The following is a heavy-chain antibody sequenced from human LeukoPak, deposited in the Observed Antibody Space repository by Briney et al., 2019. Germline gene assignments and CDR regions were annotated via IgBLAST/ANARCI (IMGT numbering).Heavy chain of an antibody. CDR2: ISSTGDYT. CDR1: GFTFSSYT. J-gene: IGHJ1*01. D-gene: IGHD1-1*01. CDR3: ARVHHRNDSPFQY. V-gene: IGHV3-21*01. Sequence: GGSLRLSCAASGFTFSSYTMNWVRQAPGKGLEWVSSISSTGDYTYYADSVKGRFTISRDNAKNSLYLQMNSLRVEDTAVYYCARVHHRNDSPFQYWGQGTLVTVSS.